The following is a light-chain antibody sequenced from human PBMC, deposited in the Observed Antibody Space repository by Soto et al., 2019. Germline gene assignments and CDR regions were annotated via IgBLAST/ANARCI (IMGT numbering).Light chain of an antibody. J-gene: IGKJ4*01. CDR2: DAS. CDR1: QSVSSY. Sequence: EIVLTQSPATLSLSPGERATLSCRASQSVSSYLSGYQQKPGQAPRLLIYDASNRAPGIPARFSGSGSGTDFTLTISSLEPEDFAVYYCQQRSNWPLTFGGGTKVEIK. CDR3: QQRSNWPLT. V-gene: IGKV3-11*01.